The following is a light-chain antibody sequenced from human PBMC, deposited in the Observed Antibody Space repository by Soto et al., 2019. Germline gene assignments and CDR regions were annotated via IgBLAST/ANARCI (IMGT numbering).Light chain of an antibody. V-gene: IGKV1-5*01. CDR1: QSISTW. J-gene: IGKJ3*01. CDR3: QQYNAS. Sequence: DIQMTQSPSTLSASIGDRVTITCRASQSISTWLAWYQQRPGKAPQLLIYDVSTLAGGVPSRFSGSGSGTEFTLTISSLQPDDFATYYCQQYNASFGPGTKVDIK. CDR2: DVS.